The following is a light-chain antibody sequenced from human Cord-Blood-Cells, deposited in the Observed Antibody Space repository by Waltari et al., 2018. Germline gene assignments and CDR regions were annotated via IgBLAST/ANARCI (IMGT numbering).Light chain of an antibody. CDR3: QAWDSSNVV. J-gene: IGLJ2*01. CDR1: NWGGKY. CDR2: QES. V-gene: IGLV3-1*01. Sequence: SHELTQPPSVSVSPGQTASITCSGDNWGGKYACWYQQKPGKSHLLVIYQESKRPPGIPERFSGSNPGNTATLTISGTQAMDEADYYCQAWDSSNVVFGGGTKLTVL.